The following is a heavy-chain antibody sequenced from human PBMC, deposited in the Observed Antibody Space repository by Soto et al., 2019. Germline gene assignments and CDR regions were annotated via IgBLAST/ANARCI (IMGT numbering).Heavy chain of an antibody. CDR2: IYYSGST. D-gene: IGHD3-10*01. V-gene: IGHV4-30-4*01. Sequence: SETLSLTCTVSGGSISSGDYYWSWIRQPPGKGLEWIGYIYYSGSTYYNPSLKSRVTISVDTSKNQFSLKLSSVTAADTAVYYCARDGPRGLLWFGESRFDPWGQGTLVTVSS. CDR1: GGSISSGDYY. J-gene: IGHJ5*02. CDR3: ARDGPRGLLWFGESRFDP.